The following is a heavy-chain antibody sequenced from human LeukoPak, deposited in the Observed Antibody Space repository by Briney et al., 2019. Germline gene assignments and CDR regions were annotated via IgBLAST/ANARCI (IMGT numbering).Heavy chain of an antibody. V-gene: IGHV3-11*01. CDR2: ISSSGSTI. J-gene: IGHJ6*04. CDR3: AREGIAAAGLMDV. CDR1: GFTSSDYT. D-gene: IGHD6-13*01. Sequence: GGSLRLSCAASGFTSSDYTMNWVRQAPGKGLEWVSYISSSGSTIYYADSVKGRFTISRDNAKNSLYLQMNSLRAEDTAVCYCAREGIAAAGLMDVWGKGTTVTVSS.